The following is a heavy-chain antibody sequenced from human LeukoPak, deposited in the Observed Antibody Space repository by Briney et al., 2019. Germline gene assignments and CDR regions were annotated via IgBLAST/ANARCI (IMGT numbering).Heavy chain of an antibody. CDR3: ARAAYCSGASCYFDY. CDR2: IYASGST. Sequence: PSETLSLTCTVSGGSITTYSWSWIRQPAGKGLELIGRIYASGSTTFNPSLKSRVTMSVDTSKNQFSVRLTSVAAADTAVHYCARAAYCSGASCYFDYWGQGTLVTVSS. D-gene: IGHD2-15*01. V-gene: IGHV4-4*07. J-gene: IGHJ4*02. CDR1: GGSITTYS.